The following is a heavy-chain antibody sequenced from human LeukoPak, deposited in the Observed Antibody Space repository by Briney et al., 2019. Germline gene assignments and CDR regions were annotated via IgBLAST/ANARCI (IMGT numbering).Heavy chain of an antibody. J-gene: IGHJ4*02. D-gene: IGHD2-2*02. CDR1: GGSISSGGYS. CDR2: IYYSGTT. V-gene: IGHV4-30-4*08. CDR3: ASWLVVPAAIDY. Sequence: SQTLSLTCAVSGGSISSGGYSWSWIRQPPGKGLEWIGYIYYSGTTFYNPSLKSRVIISLDTSKNQFSLRLSSVTAADTAVYYCASWLVVPAAIDYWGQGTLVTVSS.